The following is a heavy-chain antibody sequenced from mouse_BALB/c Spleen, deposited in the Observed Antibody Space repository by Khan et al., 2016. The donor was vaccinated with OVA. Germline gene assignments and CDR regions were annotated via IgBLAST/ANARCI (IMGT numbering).Heavy chain of an antibody. D-gene: IGHD1-1*01. J-gene: IGHJ3*01. CDR2: INTGGIYT. CDR1: GFTFSTYG. Sequence: EVELVESGGDLVKPGGSLKLSCAASGFTFSTYGMSWVRQTPDKRLEWVVTINTGGIYTYYPDSVKGRFTISRDNAKNTLYLQMSSLKSEDTAMYYCARLAYYYNSEGFAYWGQGTLVTVSA. CDR3: ARLAYYYNSEGFAY. V-gene: IGHV5-6*01.